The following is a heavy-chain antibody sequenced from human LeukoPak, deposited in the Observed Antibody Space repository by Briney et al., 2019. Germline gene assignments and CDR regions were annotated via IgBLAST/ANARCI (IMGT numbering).Heavy chain of an antibody. J-gene: IGHJ4*02. CDR3: ASRPSGDYPYFDY. V-gene: IGHV3-66*01. D-gene: IGHD4-17*01. Sequence: GGSLRLSCAASGFTVSFKYMSWVRQAPGKGLEWVSVIYSGGSTYYADSVKGRFTISRDNSKNTLYLQINSLRAEDTAVYYCASRPSGDYPYFDYWGQGTLVTVSS. CDR1: GFTVSFKY. CDR2: IYSGGST.